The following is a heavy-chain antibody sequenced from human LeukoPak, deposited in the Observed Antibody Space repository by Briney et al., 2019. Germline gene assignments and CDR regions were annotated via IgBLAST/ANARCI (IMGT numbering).Heavy chain of an antibody. CDR3: ARYCGGDCYRGNY. Sequence: ASVKVSCKASGYTFTGYYMHWVRQAPGQGLEWMGWINPNSGGTNYAQKFQGRVTMTRDTSISTAYMELSRLRSDDTAVYYCARYCGGDCYRGNYWGQGTLVTVSS. D-gene: IGHD2-21*01. J-gene: IGHJ4*02. CDR2: INPNSGGT. V-gene: IGHV1-2*02. CDR1: GYTFTGYY.